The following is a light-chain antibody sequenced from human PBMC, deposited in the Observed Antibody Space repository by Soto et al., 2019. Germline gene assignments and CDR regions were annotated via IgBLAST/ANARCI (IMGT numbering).Light chain of an antibody. Sequence: EIVMTQSPATLSVSPGERATLSCRASQSVGSNLAWYQHRPGQAPRLLILGASTRDNGVPAWFSGSGSGTEFTLTISGLQSEDSAVYYCQQYKDWYTFGQGTKLQIK. CDR3: QQYKDWYT. J-gene: IGKJ2*01. CDR2: GAS. V-gene: IGKV3-15*01. CDR1: QSVGSN.